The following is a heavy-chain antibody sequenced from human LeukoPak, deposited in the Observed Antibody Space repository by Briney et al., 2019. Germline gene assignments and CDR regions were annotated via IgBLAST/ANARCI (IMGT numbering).Heavy chain of an antibody. V-gene: IGHV3-33*06. D-gene: IGHD4-17*01. Sequence: DSVKGRLTISRDNSKNTLYLQMNSLRAEDTAVYYCAKDLTVTRRPDAFDIWGPGTMVTVSS. J-gene: IGHJ3*02. CDR3: AKDLTVTRRPDAFDI.